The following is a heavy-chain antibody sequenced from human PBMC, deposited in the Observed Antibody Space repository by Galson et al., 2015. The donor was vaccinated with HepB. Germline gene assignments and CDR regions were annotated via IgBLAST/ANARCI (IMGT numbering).Heavy chain of an antibody. Sequence: SETLSLTCTVSGGSISSYYWSWIRQPPRKGLEWIGYIYYSGSTNYNPSLKSRVTISVDTSKNQFSLKLSSVTAADTAVYYCARDLRQAYFDYWGQGTLVTVSS. CDR3: ARDLRQAYFDY. V-gene: IGHV4-59*01. CDR2: IYYSGST. CDR1: GGSISSYY. J-gene: IGHJ4*02.